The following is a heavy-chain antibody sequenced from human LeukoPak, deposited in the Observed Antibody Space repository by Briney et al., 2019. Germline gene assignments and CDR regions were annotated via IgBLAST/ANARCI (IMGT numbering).Heavy chain of an antibody. CDR1: GGSISSSSYY. V-gene: IGHV4-39*01. CDR3: ARNQAVAGNHGASDI. CDR2: IYYSGST. J-gene: IGHJ3*02. Sequence: PSETLSLTCTVSGGSISSSSYYWGWIRQPPGKGLEWIGSIYYSGSTYYNPSLKSRVTISVDTSKNQFSLKLSSVTAADTAVYYCARNQAVAGNHGASDIWGQGTLVTVSS. D-gene: IGHD6-19*01.